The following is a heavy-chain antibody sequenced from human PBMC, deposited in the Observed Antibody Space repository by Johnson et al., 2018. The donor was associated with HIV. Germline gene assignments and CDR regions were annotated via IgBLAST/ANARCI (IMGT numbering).Heavy chain of an antibody. D-gene: IGHD3-22*01. CDR1: GFTFSSYG. Sequence: QVQLVESGGGVVQPGRSLRLSCTASGFTFSSYGMHWVRQAPGKGLEWVAVIWYDGSNKYYGDSVKGRFTISRDNSKNTVYLQMNSLKAEDTAVYYCTTEILGYYDSNGYYFGDGFDVWGRGTMVTVAS. CDR3: TTEILGYYDSNGYYFGDGFDV. CDR2: IWYDGSNK. J-gene: IGHJ3*01. V-gene: IGHV3-33*01.